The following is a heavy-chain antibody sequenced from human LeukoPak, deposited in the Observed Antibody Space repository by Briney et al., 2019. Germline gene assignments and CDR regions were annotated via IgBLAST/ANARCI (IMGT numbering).Heavy chain of an antibody. D-gene: IGHD2-8*01. V-gene: IGHV3-53*01. J-gene: IGHJ4*02. Sequence: PGGSLRLSCAASGFTVSSNYMSWVRQAPGKGLEWVSVIYSGGSTYYADSVKGRFTISRDNSKNTLYLQMNSLRAEDTAVYYCAREAGGVYPDYWGRGTLVTVSS. CDR3: AREAGGVYPDY. CDR2: IYSGGST. CDR1: GFTVSSNY.